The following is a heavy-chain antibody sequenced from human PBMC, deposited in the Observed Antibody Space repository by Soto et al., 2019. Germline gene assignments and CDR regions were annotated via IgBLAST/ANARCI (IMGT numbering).Heavy chain of an antibody. J-gene: IGHJ4*02. CDR3: ARDILHYDILTGYEN. CDR2: INSDGSST. CDR1: GFTFSSYW. Sequence: GGSLRLSCAASGFTFSSYWMHWVRQAPGKGLVWVSRINSDGSSTSYADSVKGRFTISRDNAKNSLYLQMNSLRAEDTAVYYCARDILHYDILTGYENWGQGTLVTVSS. V-gene: IGHV3-74*01. D-gene: IGHD3-9*01.